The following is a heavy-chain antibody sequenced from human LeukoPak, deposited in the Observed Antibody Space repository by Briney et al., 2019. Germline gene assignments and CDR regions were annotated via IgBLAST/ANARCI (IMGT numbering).Heavy chain of an antibody. D-gene: IGHD3-10*01. V-gene: IGHV1-2*02. J-gene: IGHJ6*02. CDR2: INPNSGGT. CDR3: ASPLLWFGESYYGMDV. Sequence: ASVKVSCKASGYTFTGYYMHWVRQAPGQGLEWMGWINPNSGGTNYAQKLQGRVTMTTDTSTSTAYMELSRLRSDDTAVYYCASPLLWFGESYYGMDVWGQGTTVTVSS. CDR1: GYTFTGYY.